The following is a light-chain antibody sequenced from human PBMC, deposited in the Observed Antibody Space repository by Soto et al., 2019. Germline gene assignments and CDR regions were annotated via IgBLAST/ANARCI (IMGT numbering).Light chain of an antibody. CDR2: AAS. Sequence: EIVLTQSPGTLSLSPGETATLSCRASQTGDSRYLAWYQQKRGQAPRLLIYAASSRATGVPDRFSGSGSGTEFTLTISSLQSEDFAVFYCQQYNNWPPITFGQGTRLEIK. V-gene: IGKV3-20*01. J-gene: IGKJ5*01. CDR3: QQYNNWPPIT. CDR1: QTGDSRY.